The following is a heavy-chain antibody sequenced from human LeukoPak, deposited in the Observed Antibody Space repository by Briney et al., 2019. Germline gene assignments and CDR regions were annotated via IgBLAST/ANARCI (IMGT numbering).Heavy chain of an antibody. CDR1: GFTVSSNY. CDR3: AREAIVGATTEYYFDY. Sequence: GGSLRLSCAASGFTVSSNYMSWVRQAPGKGMEWVSVIYSGGSTYYADSGKGRFTISRDNSKNTLYLQMNSLRAEDTAVYYCAREAIVGATTEYYFDYWGQGTLVTVSS. J-gene: IGHJ4*02. CDR2: IYSGGST. V-gene: IGHV3-53*01. D-gene: IGHD1-26*01.